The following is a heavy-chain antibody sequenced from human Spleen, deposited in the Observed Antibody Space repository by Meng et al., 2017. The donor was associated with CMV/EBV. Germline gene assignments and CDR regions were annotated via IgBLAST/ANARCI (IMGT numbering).Heavy chain of an antibody. V-gene: IGHV3-7*01. CDR3: ARVSSSGTYYPFDC. J-gene: IGHJ4*02. CDR2: IKQDGSEK. D-gene: IGHD1-26*01. Sequence: GESLKISCAASGFTFGSYWMSWVRQAPGKGLEWVANIKQDGSEKYYVDSVKGRFTISRDNAKNSLYLQMNSLRAEDTAVYYCARVSSSGTYYPFDCWGQGTLVTVSS. CDR1: GFTFGSYW.